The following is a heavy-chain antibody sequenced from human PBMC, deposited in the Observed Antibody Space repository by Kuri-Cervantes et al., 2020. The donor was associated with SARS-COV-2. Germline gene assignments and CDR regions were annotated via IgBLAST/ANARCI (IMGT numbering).Heavy chain of an antibody. Sequence: SVKVSCKASGFTFTSSAMQWVRQARGQRLEWIGWIVVGSGNANYAQKFQERVTITRDMSTSTAYMELSSLRSEDTAVYYCAAGLVTPPERDYYYYYGMEVWGQGTTVTVSS. CDR3: AAGLVTPPERDYYYYYGMEV. V-gene: IGHV1-58*02. CDR1: GFTFTSSA. D-gene: IGHD4-23*01. J-gene: IGHJ6*02. CDR2: IVVGSGNA.